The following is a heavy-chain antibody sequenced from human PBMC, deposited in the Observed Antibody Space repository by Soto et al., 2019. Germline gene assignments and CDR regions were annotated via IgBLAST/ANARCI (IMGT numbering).Heavy chain of an antibody. CDR3: ARMVRGVPGGYGMDV. CDR1: GGSISSYY. CDR2: IYYSGST. J-gene: IGHJ6*02. D-gene: IGHD3-10*01. V-gene: IGHV4-59*01. Sequence: QVQLQESGPGLVKPSETLSLTCTVSGGSISSYYWSWIRQPPGKGLEWIGYIYYSGSTNYNPSLKSRVTISVDTSKNQFSLKLSSVTAADTAVYYCARMVRGVPGGYGMDVWGQGTTVTVSS.